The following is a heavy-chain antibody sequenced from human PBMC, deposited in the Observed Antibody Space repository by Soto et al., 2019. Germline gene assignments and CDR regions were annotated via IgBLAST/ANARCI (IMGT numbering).Heavy chain of an antibody. Sequence: SETLSLTCTVSGGSISSSSYYWGWIRQPPGKGLEWIGCIYYSGSTYYNPSLKSRVTISVDTSKNQFSLKLSSVTAADTAVYYCARQNELRFLEWLPHDAFDIWGQGTMVTVSS. J-gene: IGHJ3*02. CDR1: GGSISSSSYY. CDR3: ARQNELRFLEWLPHDAFDI. D-gene: IGHD3-3*01. CDR2: IYYSGST. V-gene: IGHV4-39*01.